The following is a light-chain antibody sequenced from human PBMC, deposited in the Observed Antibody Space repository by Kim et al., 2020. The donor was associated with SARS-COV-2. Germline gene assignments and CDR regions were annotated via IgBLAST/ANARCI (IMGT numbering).Light chain of an antibody. CDR3: QACDSSTYV. V-gene: IGLV3-1*01. CDR1: KLGDKS. CDR2: QDS. Sequence: SFSPRQTACLTCSGDKLGDKSACWYQQKPGHSPLLVIYQDSKRPSRIPALFSGSNSGNTATLTISGTQAMDEADYYCQACDSSTYVFGTGTKVTVL. J-gene: IGLJ1*01.